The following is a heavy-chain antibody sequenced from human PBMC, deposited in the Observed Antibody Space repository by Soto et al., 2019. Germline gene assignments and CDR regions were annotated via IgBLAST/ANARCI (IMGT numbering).Heavy chain of an antibody. V-gene: IGHV4-34*01. Sequence: PSETLSLTCTVSGGSFSVFFWTWIRQPPGKGLEWIGEINHSGTTNYNSSLKSRVTISQDMSENQFSLSLTSLTVADTAVYYYVRGQWLPRGEYWGQGTLVTVSS. CDR1: GGSFSVFF. J-gene: IGHJ4*02. D-gene: IGHD6-19*01. CDR3: VRGQWLPRGEY. CDR2: INHSGTT.